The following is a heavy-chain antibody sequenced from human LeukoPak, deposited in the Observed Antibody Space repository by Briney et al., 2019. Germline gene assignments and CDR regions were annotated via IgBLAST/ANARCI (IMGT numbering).Heavy chain of an antibody. CDR1: GGSISSSSYY. V-gene: IGHV4-39*01. J-gene: IGHJ6*03. D-gene: IGHD2-15*01. CDR3: ARTYSYYHYMDV. Sequence: SETLSLTCTVSGGSISSSSYYWGWIRQPPGKGLEWIANIHYSGSTYYNPSLKSRVTISVDTSKNQFSQKLSSVAAADTALYYCARTYSYYHYMDVWGKGTTVTVSS. CDR2: IHYSGST.